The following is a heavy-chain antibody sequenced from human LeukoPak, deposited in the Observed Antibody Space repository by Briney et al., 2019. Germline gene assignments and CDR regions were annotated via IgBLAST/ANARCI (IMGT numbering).Heavy chain of an antibody. CDR1: GGSISSYY. CDR2: IYYSRST. D-gene: IGHD3-16*01. Sequence: SETLSPTCTVSGGSISSYYWSWIREPPGKGLEWIGYIYYSRSTNYNPSLKSRITISVDTSKNHFSLKLSSVTAADTAVYYCARHRTVPHAYGGYYYGMDVWGQGTTVNVSS. J-gene: IGHJ6*02. CDR3: ARHRTVPHAYGGYYYGMDV. V-gene: IGHV4-59*08.